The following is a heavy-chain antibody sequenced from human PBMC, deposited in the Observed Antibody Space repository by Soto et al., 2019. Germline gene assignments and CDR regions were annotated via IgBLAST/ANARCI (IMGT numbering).Heavy chain of an antibody. CDR3: ARGYFWSGFTPRVSPDV. CDR1: GFTVSSNY. Sequence: GGSLRLSCAASGFTVSSNYMSWVRQAPGKGLEWVSVIYSGGSTYYADSVKGRFTISRDNSKNTLYLQMNSLRAEDTAVYYCARGYFWSGFTPRVSPDVWGKGTTVTVSS. D-gene: IGHD3-3*01. J-gene: IGHJ6*04. V-gene: IGHV3-66*01. CDR2: IYSGGST.